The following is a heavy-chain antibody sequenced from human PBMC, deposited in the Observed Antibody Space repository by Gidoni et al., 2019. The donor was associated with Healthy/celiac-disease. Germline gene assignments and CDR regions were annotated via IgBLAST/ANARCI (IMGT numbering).Heavy chain of an antibody. J-gene: IGHJ6*02. V-gene: IGHV4-59*01. D-gene: IGHD4-4*01. CDR3: ARDYSNYGYGMDV. Sequence: QVQLQESGPGLVKPSETLSLTCTVSGGSISSYYWSWIRQHPGKGLEWIGYIYYSGSTNYNPSLKSRVTISVDTSKNQFSLKLSSVTAADTAVYYCARDYSNYGYGMDVWGQGTTVTVSS. CDR2: IYYSGST. CDR1: GGSISSYY.